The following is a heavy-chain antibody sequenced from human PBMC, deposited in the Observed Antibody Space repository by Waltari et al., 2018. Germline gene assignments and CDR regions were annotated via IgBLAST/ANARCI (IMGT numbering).Heavy chain of an antibody. CDR3: ATDVLAAADVTFFDH. CDR1: GASTGFYY. D-gene: IGHD6-13*01. CDR2: IYYNGET. J-gene: IGHJ4*02. V-gene: IGHV4-59*01. Sequence: VQLQESGPGLVKTSGTLSLTRSVTGASTGFYYWSWLRQSPGTGLECIGYIYYNGETTYNPSLKGRVTISQDTSKRQFSLTLNSVTAADTAVYYCATDVLAAADVTFFDHWGQGIRVSVSS.